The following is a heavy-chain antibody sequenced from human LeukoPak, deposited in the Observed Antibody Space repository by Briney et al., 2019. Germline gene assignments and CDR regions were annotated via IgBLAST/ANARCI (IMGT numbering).Heavy chain of an antibody. D-gene: IGHD3-22*01. Sequence: PSETLSLTCTVSGGSISSSSYYWSWIRQPAGKGLEWIGRIYTSGSTNYNPSLKSRVTMSVDTSKNQFSLKLSSVTAADTAVYYCARVYYYDSSGYYVDLDYWGQGTLVTVSS. CDR2: IYTSGST. J-gene: IGHJ4*02. CDR3: ARVYYYDSSGYYVDLDY. V-gene: IGHV4-61*02. CDR1: GGSISSSSYY.